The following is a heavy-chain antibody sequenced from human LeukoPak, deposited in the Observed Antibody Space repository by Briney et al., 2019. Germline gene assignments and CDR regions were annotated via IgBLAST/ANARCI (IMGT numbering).Heavy chain of an antibody. CDR2: INGDGTST. V-gene: IGHV3-74*03. Sequence: GGSLRLSCAASGFIFSSYWMHWVRQKPGEGPLWLSRINGDGTSTAYAHSVQGRFIISRDNAKNTLYLQMNSLRVDDTAVYYCTREWHTPSDYWGQGTVVTVSS. J-gene: IGHJ4*02. D-gene: IGHD2-2*01. CDR1: GFIFSSYW. CDR3: TREWHTPSDY.